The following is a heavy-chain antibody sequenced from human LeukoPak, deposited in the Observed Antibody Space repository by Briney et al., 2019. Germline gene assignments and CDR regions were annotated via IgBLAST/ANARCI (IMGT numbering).Heavy chain of an antibody. CDR3: ARDRGLVVINPDY. Sequence: PGGSLRLSCAASEFTFSSYWMSWVRQAPGKGLEWVANIKQDGSEKYYVDSVKGRFTISRDNAKNSLYLQMNSLRAEDTAVYYCARDRGLVVINPDYWGQGTLVTVSS. J-gene: IGHJ4*02. V-gene: IGHV3-7*01. CDR1: EFTFSSYW. D-gene: IGHD3-22*01. CDR2: IKQDGSEK.